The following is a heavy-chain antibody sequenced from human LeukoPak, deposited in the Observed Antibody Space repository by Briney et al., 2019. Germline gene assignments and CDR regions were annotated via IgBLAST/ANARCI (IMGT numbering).Heavy chain of an antibody. V-gene: IGHV3-66*01. CDR2: IYSGGST. D-gene: IGHD4-23*01. CDR1: GFIFSGYS. J-gene: IGHJ4*02. Sequence: GGSLRLSCAASGFIFSGYSMTWVRQAPGKGLEWVSLIYSGGSTYYADSVKGRFTISRDNAKNTLYLQMNSLRAEDTAVYYCAREATVVSDFDYWGQGTLVTVSS. CDR3: AREATVVSDFDY.